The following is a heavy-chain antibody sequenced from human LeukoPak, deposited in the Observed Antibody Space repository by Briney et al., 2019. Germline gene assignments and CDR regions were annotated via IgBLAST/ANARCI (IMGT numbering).Heavy chain of an antibody. J-gene: IGHJ4*02. D-gene: IGHD6-19*01. CDR1: GFRFSSDA. CDR2: ISGSGDNT. V-gene: IGHV3-23*01. CDR3: AKRSGYTTGWFFDF. Sequence: GGSLRLSCAASGFRFSSDAMSWVRQAPGKGLGWVSSISGSGDNTYYGESVKGRFTISRDNSKNTRFLQMNSLRAEDTAVFYCAKRSGYTTGWFFDFWGQGTLVTVSS.